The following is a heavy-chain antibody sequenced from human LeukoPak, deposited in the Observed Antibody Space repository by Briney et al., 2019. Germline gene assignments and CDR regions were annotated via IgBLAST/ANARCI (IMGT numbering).Heavy chain of an antibody. CDR2: ISYIGTT. J-gene: IGHJ3*02. D-gene: IGHD4-17*01. Sequence: SEPLSLTCAVSGDSFSRQHGTWTRQPPGGGLEGFVYISYIGTTNYNPSLKSRVTISIDTSKNQFSLKLSSVTTADTAVYYCARDLVTVTKGFDIWGLGTMVSFSS. CDR1: GDSFSRQH. V-gene: IGHV4-59*11. CDR3: ARDLVTVTKGFDI.